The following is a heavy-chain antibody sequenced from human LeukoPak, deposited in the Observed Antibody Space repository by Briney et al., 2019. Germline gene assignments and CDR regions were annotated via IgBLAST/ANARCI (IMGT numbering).Heavy chain of an antibody. CDR3: ARGDDYFDY. V-gene: IGHV4-59*01. J-gene: IGHJ4*02. CDR2: IYYSGST. CDR1: GGSISGSY. Sequence: SETLSLTCTVSGGSISGSYWSWIRQSPGKGLEWIGYIYYSGSTNYNPSLKSRVTISVDTSKNQFSLKLSSVTAADTAVYYCARGDDYFDYWGQGTLVTVSS.